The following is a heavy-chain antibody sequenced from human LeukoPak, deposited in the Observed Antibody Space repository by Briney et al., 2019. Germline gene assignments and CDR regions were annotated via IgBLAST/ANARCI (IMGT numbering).Heavy chain of an antibody. D-gene: IGHD3-22*01. V-gene: IGHV1-2*04. J-gene: IGHJ4*02. CDR2: LNPNSGGT. CDR3: ARGYYDSSGYYGFFDY. Sequence: ASVKVSCKASGYTFTGYYMHWVRQAPGQGLEWMGWLNPNSGGTNYAQKFQGWVTMTRDTSISTAYMELSRLRSDDTAVYYCARGYYDSSGYYGFFDYWGQGTLVTVSS. CDR1: GYTFTGYY.